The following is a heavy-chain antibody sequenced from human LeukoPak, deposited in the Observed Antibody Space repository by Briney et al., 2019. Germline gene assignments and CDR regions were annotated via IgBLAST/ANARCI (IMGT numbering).Heavy chain of an antibody. D-gene: IGHD2-15*01. V-gene: IGHV3-15*01. J-gene: IGHJ4*02. CDR2: IKSKTDGGTT. CDR3: TTDPTIVVVVAASGY. Sequence: PGGSLRLSCAASGFTFSSYATSWVRQAPGKGLEWVGRIKSKTDGGTTDYAAPVKGRFTISRDDSKNTLYLQMNSLKTEDTAVYYCTTDPTIVVVVAASGYWGQGTLVTVSS. CDR1: GFTFSSYA.